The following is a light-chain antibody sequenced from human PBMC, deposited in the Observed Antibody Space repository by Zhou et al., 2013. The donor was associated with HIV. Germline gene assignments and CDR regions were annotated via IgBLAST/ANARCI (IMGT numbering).Light chain of an antibody. CDR3: QQYHDWPPIS. Sequence: EIVLTQSPGTLSLSPGERATISCRASQSISSHLAWYQHKPGQAPRLLIYDASARATGVPAKFSGSGSETEFTLTVSSLQSEDCAVYYCQQYHDWPPISFAQGTRLEIK. CDR2: DAS. CDR1: QSISSH. V-gene: IGKV3D-15*01. J-gene: IGKJ5*01.